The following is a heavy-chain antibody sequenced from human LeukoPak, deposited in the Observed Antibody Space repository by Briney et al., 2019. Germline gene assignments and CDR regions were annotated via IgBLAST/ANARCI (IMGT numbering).Heavy chain of an antibody. CDR2: IIPIFGTA. CDR3: ARGRFKPSMDV. Sequence: EASVKVSCKASGGTFSSYAISWVRQAPGQGLEWMGGIIPIFGTANYAQKLQGRVTMTTDTSTSTAYMELRSLRSDDTAVYYCARGRFKPSMDVWGQGTTVTVSS. V-gene: IGHV1-69*05. J-gene: IGHJ6*02. D-gene: IGHD3-10*01. CDR1: GGTFSSYA.